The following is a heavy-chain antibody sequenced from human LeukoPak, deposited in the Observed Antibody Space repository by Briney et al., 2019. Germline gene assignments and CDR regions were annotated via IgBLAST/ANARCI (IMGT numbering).Heavy chain of an antibody. D-gene: IGHD5-12*01. CDR2: ISYDGSNK. J-gene: IGHJ6*02. CDR1: GFTFSSYA. Sequence: GGSLRLSCAASGFTFSSYAMHWVRQAPGKGLEWVAVISYDGSNKYYADSVKGRFTISRDNSKNTLYLQMNSLRAEDTAVYYCASGYRDPYYYYGMDVWGQGTTVTVSS. CDR3: ASGYRDPYYYYGMDV. V-gene: IGHV3-30-3*01.